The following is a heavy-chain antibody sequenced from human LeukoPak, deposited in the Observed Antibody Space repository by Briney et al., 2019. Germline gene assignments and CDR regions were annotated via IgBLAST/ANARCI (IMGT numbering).Heavy chain of an antibody. CDR2: INPNSGGT. J-gene: IGHJ6*03. CDR3: ARDRYHWSGYSGYYYYMDV. CDR1: GYTFTGYY. Sequence: ASVKVSCKASGYTFTGYYMHWVRQAPGQGLEWMGWINPNSGGTNYAQKFQGRATMTRDTSISTAYMELSRLRSDDTAVYYCARDRYHWSGYSGYYYYMDVWGKGTTVTVSS. D-gene: IGHD3-3*01. V-gene: IGHV1-2*02.